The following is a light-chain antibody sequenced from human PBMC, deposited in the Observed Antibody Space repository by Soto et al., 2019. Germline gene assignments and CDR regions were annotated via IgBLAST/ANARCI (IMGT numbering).Light chain of an antibody. J-gene: IGKJ3*01. CDR3: QTYNSAPVT. Sequence: DLQMTQSPSSLSASVGDRVTITCRASQGISNYLAWYQQKPGKVPKLLIYAASTLQSGGPSRFSGSGSRTDFTLTISSLQPEDVATSYCQTYNSAPVTFGPGTKVDIK. V-gene: IGKV1-27*01. CDR1: QGISNY. CDR2: AAS.